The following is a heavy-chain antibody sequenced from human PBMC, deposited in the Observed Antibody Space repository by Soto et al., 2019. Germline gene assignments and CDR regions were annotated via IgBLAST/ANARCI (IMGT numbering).Heavy chain of an antibody. J-gene: IGHJ6*02. D-gene: IGHD3-10*01. CDR1: GASIRNYY. Sequence: LSLTCSVSGASIRNYYWHWVRQLPGKGLEWIGYVYTPDYTRYNSSLKSRVTISVDTSKSQFSLRLNSVTAADTAVYYCASLAGHPGDFFYHNGMDVWGRGTTVTVSS. CDR2: VYTPDYT. CDR3: ASLAGHPGDFFYHNGMDV. V-gene: IGHV4-4*08.